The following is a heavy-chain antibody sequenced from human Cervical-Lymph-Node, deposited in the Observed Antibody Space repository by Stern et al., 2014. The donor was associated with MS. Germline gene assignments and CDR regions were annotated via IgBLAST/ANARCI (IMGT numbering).Heavy chain of an antibody. CDR1: GCTFSRYA. Sequence: VQLVESGAEVKKAGASVKVSCKASGCTFSRYAISWVRQAPGQGLEWMGEIIPMFGAANYAQKFQGRVTITADESTNTAYMEVSSLRSDDTAIYYCARLPQLVDHRDYWWGQGSLVTVSS. V-gene: IGHV1-69*01. CDR3: ARLPQLVDHRDYW. J-gene: IGHJ4*02. CDR2: IIPMFGAA. D-gene: IGHD4-17*01.